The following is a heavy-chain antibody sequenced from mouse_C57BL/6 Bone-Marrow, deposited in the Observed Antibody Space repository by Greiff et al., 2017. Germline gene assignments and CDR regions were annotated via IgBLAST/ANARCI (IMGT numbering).Heavy chain of an antibody. CDR1: GFTFSSYT. V-gene: IGHV5-9*01. J-gene: IGHJ3*01. Sequence: EVKLMESGGGLVKPGGSLKLSCAASGFTFSSYTMSWVRQTPEKRLEWVATISGGGGNTYYPDSVKGRFTISRDNAKNTLYLQMSSLRSEDTALYYCARGSTMVTGGFAYWGQGTLVTVSA. D-gene: IGHD2-2*01. CDR3: ARGSTMVTGGFAY. CDR2: ISGGGGNT.